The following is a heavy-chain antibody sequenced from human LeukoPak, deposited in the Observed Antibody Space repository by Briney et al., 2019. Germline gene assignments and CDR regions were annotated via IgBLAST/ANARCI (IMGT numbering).Heavy chain of an antibody. CDR2: ISGSGGST. J-gene: IGHJ4*02. CDR1: GFTFSSYA. CDR3: ARDYDSSGYYYDVDY. Sequence: GGSLRLSCAASGFTFSSYAMSWVRQAPGKGLEWVSAISGSGGSTYYADSVKGRFTISRDNAKNSLYLQMNGLRAEDTAVYYCARDYDSSGYYYDVDYWGQGTLVTVSS. D-gene: IGHD3-22*01. V-gene: IGHV3-23*01.